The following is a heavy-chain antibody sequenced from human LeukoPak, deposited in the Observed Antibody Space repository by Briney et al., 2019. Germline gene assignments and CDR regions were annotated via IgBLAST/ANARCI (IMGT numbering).Heavy chain of an antibody. CDR3: ARLFVVAGHYGRDV. V-gene: IGHV4-34*01. Sequence: KPSETLSLTCAVYGGSFSGYYWSWIRQPPGKGLEWIGEINHSGSTNYNPSLKSRVTISVDTSKNQFSLKLSSVTAADTAVYYCARLFVVAGHYGRDVWGQGTTVTVSS. D-gene: IGHD6-19*01. CDR1: GGSFSGYY. J-gene: IGHJ6*02. CDR2: INHSGST.